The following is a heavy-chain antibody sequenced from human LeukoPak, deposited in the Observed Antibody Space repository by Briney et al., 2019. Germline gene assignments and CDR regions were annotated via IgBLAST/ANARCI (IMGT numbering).Heavy chain of an antibody. Sequence: SETLSLTCAVYGGSFSGYYWSWLRQPPGKGLEWIGEINHSGSTNYNPSLKSRVTISVDTSKNQFSLKLSSVTAADTAVYYCARGRSGYDFWSGYYNWFDPWGQGTLVTVSS. J-gene: IGHJ5*02. D-gene: IGHD3-3*01. CDR2: INHSGST. V-gene: IGHV4-34*01. CDR3: ARGRSGYDFWSGYYNWFDP. CDR1: GGSFSGYY.